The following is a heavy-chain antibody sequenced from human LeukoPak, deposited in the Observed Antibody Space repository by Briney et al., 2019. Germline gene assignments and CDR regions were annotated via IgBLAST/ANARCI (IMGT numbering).Heavy chain of an antibody. D-gene: IGHD6-25*01. Sequence: GGSLRLSCAASGFTFSDYSMSWIRQAPGKGLEWVSYISSSSSYTNYADSVKGRFTISRDNAKNSLYLQMNSLRAEDTAVYYCAKEPTSYSSGWYFHHWGQGTLVTVSS. J-gene: IGHJ1*01. V-gene: IGHV3-11*06. CDR1: GFTFSDYS. CDR2: ISSSSSYT. CDR3: AKEPTSYSSGWYFHH.